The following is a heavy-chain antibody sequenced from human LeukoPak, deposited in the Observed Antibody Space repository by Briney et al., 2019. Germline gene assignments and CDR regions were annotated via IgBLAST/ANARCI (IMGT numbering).Heavy chain of an antibody. CDR3: ALQGSDARMTYWYSDL. J-gene: IGHJ2*01. V-gene: IGHV3-33*03. CDR2: IWYDGSNK. D-gene: IGHD2/OR15-2a*01. Sequence: GGSLRLSCAASGFTFSSYGMHWVRQAPGKGLEWVAVIWYDGSNKYYADSVTGRFTVSRDDSKSTLYLEMRSLTVDDTAVYYCALQGSDARMTYWYSDLWGRGTLVTVSS. CDR1: GFTFSSYG.